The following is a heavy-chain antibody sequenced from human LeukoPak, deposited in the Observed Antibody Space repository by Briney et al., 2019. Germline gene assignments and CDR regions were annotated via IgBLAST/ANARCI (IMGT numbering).Heavy chain of an antibody. CDR3: AREAYFGSGRSRQPSPV. D-gene: IGHD3-10*01. CDR2: ISKDGSNE. J-gene: IGHJ4*02. CDR1: RFTFSSYA. V-gene: IGHV3-30*15. Sequence: GGSLRLSCAASRFTFSSYAMYWVRQAPGKGLEWVALISKDGSNEDHADSVKGRFTISRDNSRTTLYLQMSSLRPEDTAVYYCAREAYFGSGRSRQPSPVWGQGTLVTVSS.